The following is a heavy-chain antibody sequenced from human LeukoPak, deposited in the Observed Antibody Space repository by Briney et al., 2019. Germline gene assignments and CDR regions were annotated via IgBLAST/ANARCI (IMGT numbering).Heavy chain of an antibody. V-gene: IGHV1-8*03. CDR2: MNPNSGNT. J-gene: IGHJ6*03. CDR1: GYTFTSYD. D-gene: IGHD1-26*01. Sequence: ASVKVSCKASGYTFTSYDINWARQATGQGLEWMGWMNPNSGNTGYAQKFQGRVTITRNTSISTAYMELSSLRSEDTAVYYCARSTLRRRIGGSYYNYYDYMDVWGKGTTVTVSS. CDR3: ARSTLRRRIGGSYYNYYDYMDV.